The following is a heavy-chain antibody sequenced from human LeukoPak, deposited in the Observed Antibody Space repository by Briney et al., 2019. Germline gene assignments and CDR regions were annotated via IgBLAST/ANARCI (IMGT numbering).Heavy chain of an antibody. V-gene: IGHV3-33*01. CDR3: ARDQSGGYSGFDPRD. J-gene: IGHJ4*02. D-gene: IGHD5-12*01. CDR1: GFTFSGFG. Sequence: PGGSLRLSCAASGFTFSGFGIHWVRQAPGEGLEWVTLIMYDGSNKYYADSVKGRFTISRDNSKNTVYLQVDSLRAEDTAVYYCARDQSGGYSGFDPRDWGQGALVTVSS. CDR2: IMYDGSNK.